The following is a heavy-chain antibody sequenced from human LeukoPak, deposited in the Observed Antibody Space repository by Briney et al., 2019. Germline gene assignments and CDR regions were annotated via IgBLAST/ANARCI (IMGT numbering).Heavy chain of an antibody. V-gene: IGHV3-7*01. Sequence: GGSLRLSCAASGVTFSSYWMSWVRQPPGKGLEWVAKIKQDGSEKYYVDSVKGRSTISRDNAKNSLYLQMNSLRAEDTAVYYCARDQMVRGPYYYYYYMDVWGKGTTVTVSS. CDR1: GVTFSSYW. CDR3: ARDQMVRGPYYYYYYMDV. CDR2: IKQDGSEK. D-gene: IGHD3-10*01. J-gene: IGHJ6*03.